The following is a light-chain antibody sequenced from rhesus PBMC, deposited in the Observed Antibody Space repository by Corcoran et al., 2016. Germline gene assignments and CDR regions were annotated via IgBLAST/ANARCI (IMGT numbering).Light chain of an antibody. Sequence: QVILTQSPATLSFSPGERATLSCRASQSVSSYLAWYQRKPGQAPRPLINDTSNRATGIPDRFSGSGSGTDFTLHINSLEPEDVGVDHCYQHSRGFTFGGGTKVELK. CDR3: YQHSRGFT. CDR2: DTS. J-gene: IGKJ4*01. V-gene: IGKV3-10*01. CDR1: QSVSSY.